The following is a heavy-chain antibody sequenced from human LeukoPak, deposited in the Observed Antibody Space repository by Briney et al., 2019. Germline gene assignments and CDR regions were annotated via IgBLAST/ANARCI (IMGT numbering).Heavy chain of an antibody. J-gene: IGHJ5*02. CDR1: GLTFSSYS. D-gene: IGHD3-3*01. Sequence: GGSLRLSCAASGLTFSSYSMNWVRQAPGKGLEWVSSISSSSSYIYYADSVKGRFTISRDNAKNSLYLQMNSLRAEDTAVYYCASGQYYDFWSGRYNWFDPWGQGTLVTVSS. V-gene: IGHV3-21*01. CDR3: ASGQYYDFWSGRYNWFDP. CDR2: ISSSSSYI.